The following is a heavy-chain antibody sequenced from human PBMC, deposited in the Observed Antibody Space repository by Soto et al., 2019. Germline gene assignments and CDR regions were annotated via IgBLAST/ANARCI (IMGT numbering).Heavy chain of an antibody. CDR1: GGTFSSYT. V-gene: IGHV1-69*02. J-gene: IGHJ4*02. Sequence: QVQLVQSGAEVKKPGSSVKVSCKASGGTFSSYTISWLRQAPGQGLEWMGRIIPILGIANYAQKFQGRVTITTDKSTSTAYMELSRLRSEDTALYYYASRYDSSDYWGQGTLVTGSS. D-gene: IGHD3-22*01. CDR3: ASRYDSSDY. CDR2: IIPILGIA.